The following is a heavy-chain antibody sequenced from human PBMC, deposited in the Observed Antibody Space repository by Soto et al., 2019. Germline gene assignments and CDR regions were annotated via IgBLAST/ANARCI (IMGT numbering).Heavy chain of an antibody. V-gene: IGHV4-61*01. CDR2: IYYSGST. D-gene: IGHD2-2*01. Sequence: SETLSLTCTVSGASVSSASYYWSWIRQPPGKGLEWIGYIYYSGSTYYNPSLKSRVTISVDTSKNQFSLKLSSVTAADTAVYYCARSGVVVPAATKIYYYYYGMDVWGQGTTVTVSS. J-gene: IGHJ6*02. CDR3: ARSGVVVPAATKIYYYYYGMDV. CDR1: GASVSSASYY.